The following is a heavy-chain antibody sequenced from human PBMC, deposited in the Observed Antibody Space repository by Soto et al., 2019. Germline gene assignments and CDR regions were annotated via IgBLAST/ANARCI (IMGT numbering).Heavy chain of an antibody. CDR2: ISYDGSNK. J-gene: IGHJ4*02. CDR3: AKDSGYYDSSGYYLGGFDY. CDR1: GFTFSSYG. Sequence: GGYLRLSCAASGFTFSSYGMHWVRQAPGKGLEWVAVISYDGSNKYYADSVKGRFTISRDNSKNTLYLQMNSLRAEDTAVYYCAKDSGYYDSSGYYLGGFDYWGQGTLVTVSS. V-gene: IGHV3-30*18. D-gene: IGHD3-22*01.